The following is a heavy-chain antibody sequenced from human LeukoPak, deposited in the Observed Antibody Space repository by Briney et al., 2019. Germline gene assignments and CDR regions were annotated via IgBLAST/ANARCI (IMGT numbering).Heavy chain of an antibody. J-gene: IGHJ5*02. D-gene: IGHD6-13*01. CDR1: GGSFSGYY. Sequence: SETLSLTCAVYGGSFSGYYWSWLRQPPGKGLEWIGEINHSGSTNYNPSLKSRVTISVDTSKNQFSLKLSSVTAADTAVYYCARGGAAAGHNWFDPWGQGTLVTVSS. CDR3: ARGGAAAGHNWFDP. CDR2: INHSGST. V-gene: IGHV4-34*01.